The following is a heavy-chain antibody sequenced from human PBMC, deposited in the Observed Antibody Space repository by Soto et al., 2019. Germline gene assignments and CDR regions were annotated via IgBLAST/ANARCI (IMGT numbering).Heavy chain of an antibody. D-gene: IGHD5-18*01. V-gene: IGHV1-3*01. J-gene: IGHJ4*02. Sequence: GASVKVSCKASGFTFTNYAMHWVRQAPGQRLEWMGWINAGNGNTKYSQKFQGRVTITRDTSASTAYMELSSLRSEDTAVYYCAREVFSGYTYGYDYWGQGTLVTVSS. CDR1: GFTFTNYA. CDR2: INAGNGNT. CDR3: AREVFSGYTYGYDY.